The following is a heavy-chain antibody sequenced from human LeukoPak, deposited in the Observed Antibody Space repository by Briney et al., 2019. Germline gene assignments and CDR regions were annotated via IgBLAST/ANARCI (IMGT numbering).Heavy chain of an antibody. CDR2: IYPGDPDT. D-gene: IGHD6-6*01. Sequence: GESLKIPCKGSGYSFTSYWIGWVRQMPGKGLEWMGIIYPGDPDTRYSPSFQGQVTISADKSISTAYLQWSSLKASDTAMYYCARHPEYSSSSDYFDYWGRGTLVTVSS. CDR1: GYSFTSYW. CDR3: ARHPEYSSSSDYFDY. V-gene: IGHV5-51*01. J-gene: IGHJ4*02.